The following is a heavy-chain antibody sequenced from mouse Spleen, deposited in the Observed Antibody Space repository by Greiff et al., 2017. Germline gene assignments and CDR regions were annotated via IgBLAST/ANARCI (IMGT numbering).Heavy chain of an antibody. CDR1: GFTFSSYA. V-gene: IGHV5-9*04. J-gene: IGHJ3*01. D-gene: IGHD1-1*01. CDR3: ARQILRSFAY. CDR2: ISSGGGNT. Sequence: EVKLEESGGGLVKLGGSLKLSCAASGFTFSSYAMSWVRQTPEKRLEWVATISSGGGNTYYPDSVKGRFTISRDNAKNTLYLQMSSLKSEDTAMYYCARQILRSFAYWGQGTLVTVSA.